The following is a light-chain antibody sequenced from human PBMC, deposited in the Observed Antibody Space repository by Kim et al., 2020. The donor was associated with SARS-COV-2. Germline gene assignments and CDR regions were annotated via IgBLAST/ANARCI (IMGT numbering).Light chain of an antibody. CDR2: GKY. Sequence: SSELTQDPAVSAALGQTVRLTCQGDSLRNYYATWYQQRPGQAPVLVLYGKYNRPSGIPDRFSGSASGNTASLTITGAQAEDEADYYCNSRDSSGDHVVFGGGTKLTVL. CDR1: SLRNYY. CDR3: NSRDSSGDHVV. V-gene: IGLV3-19*01. J-gene: IGLJ3*02.